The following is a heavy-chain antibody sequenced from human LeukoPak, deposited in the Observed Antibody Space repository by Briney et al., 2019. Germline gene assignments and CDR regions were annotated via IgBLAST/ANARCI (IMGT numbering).Heavy chain of an antibody. CDR2: INEDGGEK. J-gene: IGHJ3*01. CDR3: AIEKGYRSAPFDV. CDR1: PFPFSSFW. D-gene: IGHD1-1*01. V-gene: IGHV3-7*01. Sequence: GSLRLSFAASPFPFSSFWMSWVRPAPGKGPAWVANINEDGGEKFYADSVKGRFTISRDNAKNSLYLQMNSLRDEDTAVYYCAIEKGYRSAPFDVWGQGTMVTVS.